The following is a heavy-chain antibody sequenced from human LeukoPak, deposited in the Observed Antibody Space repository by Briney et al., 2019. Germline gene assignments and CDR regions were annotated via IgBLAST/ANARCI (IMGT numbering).Heavy chain of an antibody. D-gene: IGHD2-15*01. J-gene: IGHJ4*02. Sequence: GGSLRLSCAASGFTFSSYALSWVRRAPGKGLEWVSGITGSGLSTYYADSVKGRFTISRDNSKNTLYLQMNSLRAEDTAVYYCAKERGVVAAAPDYWGQGTLVTVSS. V-gene: IGHV3-23*01. CDR2: ITGSGLST. CDR3: AKERGVVAAAPDY. CDR1: GFTFSSYA.